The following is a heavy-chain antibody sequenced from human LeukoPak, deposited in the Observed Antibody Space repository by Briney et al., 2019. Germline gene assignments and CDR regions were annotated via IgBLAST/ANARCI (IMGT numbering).Heavy chain of an antibody. CDR3: ARVRDVWGSYRTIDP. V-gene: IGHV3-48*02. D-gene: IGHD3-16*02. J-gene: IGHJ5*02. CDR2: ISSSSSTI. Sequence: GGSLRLSCAASGFTFSSYSMNWVRQAPGKGLEWVSYISSSSSTIYYADSVKGRFTISRDNAKNSLYLQMNSLRDEDTAVYYCARVRDVWGSYRTIDPWGQGTLVTVSS. CDR1: GFTFSSYS.